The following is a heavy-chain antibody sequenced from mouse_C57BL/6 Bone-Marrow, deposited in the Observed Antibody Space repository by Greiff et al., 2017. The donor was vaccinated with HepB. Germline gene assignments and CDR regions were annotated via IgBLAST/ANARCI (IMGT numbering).Heavy chain of an antibody. CDR3: ARVRGGSSAWFAY. J-gene: IGHJ3*01. D-gene: IGHD1-3*01. CDR2: IYPGSGNT. V-gene: IGHV1-76*01. CDR1: GYTFTDYY. Sequence: VQLVESGAELVRPGASVKLSCKASGYTFTDYYINWVKQRPGQGLEWIARIYPGSGNTYYNEKFKGKATLTAEKSSSTAYMQLSSLTSEDSAVYFCARVRGGSSAWFAYWGQGTLVTVSA.